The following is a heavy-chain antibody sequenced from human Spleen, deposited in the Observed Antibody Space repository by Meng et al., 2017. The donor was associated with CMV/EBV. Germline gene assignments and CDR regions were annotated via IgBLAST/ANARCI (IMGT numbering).Heavy chain of an antibody. CDR2: IRVYNGDT. CDR1: GYTFTSYG. Sequence: ASVKVSCKASGYTFTSYGINWVRQAPGQGLEWMGWIRVYNGDTKYAQKFQDRFTMTTDTSTSTAYMELRSLRSDDTAVYYCARRGPSYCGVDYLAWFDPWGQGTLVTVSS. CDR3: ARRGPSYCGVDYLAWFDP. V-gene: IGHV1-18*01. D-gene: IGHD2-21*01. J-gene: IGHJ5*02.